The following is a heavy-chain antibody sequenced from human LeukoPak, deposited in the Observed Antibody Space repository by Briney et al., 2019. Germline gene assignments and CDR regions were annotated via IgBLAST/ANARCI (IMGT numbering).Heavy chain of an antibody. J-gene: IGHJ3*02. CDR2: INHSGST. CDR3: ARRTRVRDIVLSRPNAFDI. CDR1: GGSFRGYY. D-gene: IGHD2-8*01. V-gene: IGHV4-34*01. Sequence: SETLSLTCAVYGGSFRGYYWSWIRQPPGKGLEWIGEINHSGSTNYNPSLKSRVTISVDTSKNQFSLKLSSVTAADTAVYYCARRTRVRDIVLSRPNAFDIWGQGTMVTVSS.